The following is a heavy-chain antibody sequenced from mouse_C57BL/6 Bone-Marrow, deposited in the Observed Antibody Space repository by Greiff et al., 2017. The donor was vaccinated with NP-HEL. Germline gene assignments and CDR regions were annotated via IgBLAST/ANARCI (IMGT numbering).Heavy chain of an antibody. CDR2: INPYNGGT. CDR1: GYTFTDYY. Sequence: VQLKESGPELVKPGASVKMSCKASGYTFTDYYMNWVKQSHGKSLEWIGDINPYNGGTSYNQKFKGKATLTVDKSSSTAYMELNSLTSEDSAVYYCARDGNYFYYYAMDYWGQGTSVTVSS. J-gene: IGHJ4*01. V-gene: IGHV1-19*01. D-gene: IGHD2-1*01. CDR3: ARDGNYFYYYAMDY.